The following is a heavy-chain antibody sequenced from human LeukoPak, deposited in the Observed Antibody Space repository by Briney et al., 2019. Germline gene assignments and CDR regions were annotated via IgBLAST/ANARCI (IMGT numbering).Heavy chain of an antibody. J-gene: IGHJ4*02. CDR1: GFTFSSFT. CDR2: ILSDGSNK. CDR3: ARDLGHSNGHPFDY. V-gene: IGHV3-30*04. Sequence: GGSLRLSCAASGFTFSSFTIHWVRQAPAKGLEWVALILSDGSNKYYADSVKGRFTISRDNSKNTLYLQMISLIPEDTAVYYCARDLGHSNGHPFDYWGQGTLVTVSS. D-gene: IGHD5-18*01.